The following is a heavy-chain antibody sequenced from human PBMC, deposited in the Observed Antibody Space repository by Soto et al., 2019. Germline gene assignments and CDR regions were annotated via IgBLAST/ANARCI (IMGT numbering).Heavy chain of an antibody. CDR2: IYYTGST. Sequence: QLQLQESGPGLVNPSETLSLTCTVSGDSISSSSYYWGWIRQPPGKGLQWIGSIYYTGSTYNNPSLKSRVTISVDTSKNQFSLKLSSVTAADTAVYYCAKLPFFRGEDGFDIWGQGTMVTVSS. D-gene: IGHD3-10*01. J-gene: IGHJ3*02. V-gene: IGHV4-39*01. CDR3: AKLPFFRGEDGFDI. CDR1: GDSISSSSYY.